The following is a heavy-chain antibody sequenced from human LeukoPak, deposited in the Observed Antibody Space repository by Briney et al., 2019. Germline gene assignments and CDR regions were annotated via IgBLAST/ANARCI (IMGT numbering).Heavy chain of an antibody. CDR1: GFTVTNNY. J-gene: IGHJ6*02. Sequence: GGSLRLSCAASGFTVTNNYMSWVRQAPGKGLEWVGRIRNKANSYTTEYAASVKGRITISRDDSKNSLYLQMNSLRAEDTAVYYCARDFHRSGSSTMDVWGQGTTVTVSS. CDR3: ARDFHRSGSSTMDV. CDR2: IRNKANSYTT. D-gene: IGHD1-26*01. V-gene: IGHV3-72*01.